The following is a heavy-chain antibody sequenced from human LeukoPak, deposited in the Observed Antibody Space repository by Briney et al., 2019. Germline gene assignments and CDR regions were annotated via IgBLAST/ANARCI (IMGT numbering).Heavy chain of an antibody. CDR3: ARSITIFGVVTYFDY. D-gene: IGHD3-3*01. Sequence: SETLSLTCTVSGGSIGSRSYYWGWIRQPPGKGLEWIGSISYSGSTYHNPSLKSRVTISVDTSKNQFSLKLSSVTAADTAVYYCARSITIFGVVTYFDYWGQGTLVTVSS. J-gene: IGHJ4*02. CDR1: GGSIGSRSYY. CDR2: ISYSGST. V-gene: IGHV4-39*07.